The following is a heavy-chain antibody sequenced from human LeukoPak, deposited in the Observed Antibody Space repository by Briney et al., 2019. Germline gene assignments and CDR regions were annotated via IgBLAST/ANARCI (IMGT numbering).Heavy chain of an antibody. CDR1: GFTFSSYA. J-gene: IGHJ6*02. CDR2: ISGSGGDT. Sequence: PGGSLRLSCAASGFTFSSYAMSWVRQAPGKGLEWVSAISGSGGDTYYADSVKGRFTISRDNSKNTLYLQMNSLRAEDTAVYYCASLDYYYYYGMDVWGQGTTVTVSS. CDR3: ASLDYYYYYGMDV. V-gene: IGHV3-23*01.